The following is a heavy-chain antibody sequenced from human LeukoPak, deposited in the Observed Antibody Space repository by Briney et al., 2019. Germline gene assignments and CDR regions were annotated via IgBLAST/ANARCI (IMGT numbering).Heavy chain of an antibody. J-gene: IGHJ5*02. Sequence: GSSVKVPCKASGGTFSTYAINWVRQAPGQGLEWMGGIMSIFGGANYAQKFQGRLTITADESTSTAYMELSSLRSEDTAIYYCAKVEIVAAPSWFDPWGQGTLVTVSS. V-gene: IGHV1-69*13. CDR2: IMSIFGGA. CDR3: AKVEIVAAPSWFDP. D-gene: IGHD6-13*01. CDR1: GGTFSTYA.